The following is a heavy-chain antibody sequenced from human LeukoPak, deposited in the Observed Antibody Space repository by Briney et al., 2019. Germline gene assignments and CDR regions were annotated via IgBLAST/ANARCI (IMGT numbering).Heavy chain of an antibody. J-gene: IGHJ4*02. V-gene: IGHV1-3*01. CDR3: ARGISLSSGSYFFWSDY. CDR2: INAGNGNT. D-gene: IGHD3-10*02. Sequence: ASVKVSCKASGYTFTSYAMHWVRQAPGQRLEWMGWINAGNGNTKYSQKLQGRVTMTTDTSTSTAYMELRSLRSDDTAVYYCARGISLSSGSYFFWSDYWGQGTLVTVSS. CDR1: GYTFTSYA.